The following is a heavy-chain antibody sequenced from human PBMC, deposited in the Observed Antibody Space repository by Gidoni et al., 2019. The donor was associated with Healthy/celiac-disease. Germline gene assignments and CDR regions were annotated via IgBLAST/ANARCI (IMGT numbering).Heavy chain of an antibody. Sequence: QVQLVASGGGVVQPGRSLRLSCSASGFTFSSYGMHWVRQAPGKGLEWVAVISYDGSNKDYADSVKGRFTISRDNSKNTLYLQMNSLRAEDTAVYYCAKVGGTFHCSSTSCYTSGLGWFDPWGQGTLVTVSS. CDR1: GFTFSSYG. J-gene: IGHJ5*02. D-gene: IGHD2-2*02. V-gene: IGHV3-30*18. CDR3: AKVGGTFHCSSTSCYTSGLGWFDP. CDR2: ISYDGSNK.